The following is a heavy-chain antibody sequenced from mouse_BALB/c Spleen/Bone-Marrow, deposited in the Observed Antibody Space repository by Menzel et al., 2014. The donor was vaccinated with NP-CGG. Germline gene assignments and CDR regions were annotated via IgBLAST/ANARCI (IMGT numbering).Heavy chain of an antibody. D-gene: IGHD2-1*01. Sequence: EVQGVESGGGLVQPGGSRKLSCAASGFIFSSFGMHWVRQAPEKGLEWVAYISSGSSTIYYADTVKGRFTISRDNPKNTLFLQMTSLRSEDTAMYYCARYGNYFYAMDYWGQGTSVTVSS. CDR3: ARYGNYFYAMDY. J-gene: IGHJ4*01. V-gene: IGHV5-17*02. CDR2: ISSGSSTI. CDR1: GFIFSSFG.